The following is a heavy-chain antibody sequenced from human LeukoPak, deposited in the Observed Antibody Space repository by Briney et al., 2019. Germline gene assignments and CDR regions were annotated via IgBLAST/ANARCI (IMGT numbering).Heavy chain of an antibody. CDR3: ATAGSSPGYYYYMDV. CDR1: GGSISSYH. J-gene: IGHJ6*03. V-gene: IGHV4-4*07. CDR2: IYTSGST. Sequence: SETLSLTCTVSGGSISSYHWSWIRQPAGKGLEWIERIYTSGSTNYNPSLKSRVTISLDTSKNQFSLKLSSVTAADTAVYYCATAGSSPGYYYYMDVWGKGTTVTISS.